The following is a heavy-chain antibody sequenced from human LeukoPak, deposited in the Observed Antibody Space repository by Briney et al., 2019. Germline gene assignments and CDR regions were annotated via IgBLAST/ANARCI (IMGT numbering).Heavy chain of an antibody. CDR3: AKVGLTVTTILDYFDY. Sequence: GGSLRLSCAASGFTFSSYEMNWVRQAPGKGLEWVSYISSSGSTIYYADSVKGRFTISRDNAKNSLYLQMNSLRAEDTAVYYCAKVGLTVTTILDYFDYWGQGTLVTVSS. J-gene: IGHJ4*02. V-gene: IGHV3-48*03. CDR1: GFTFSSYE. CDR2: ISSSGSTI. D-gene: IGHD4-11*01.